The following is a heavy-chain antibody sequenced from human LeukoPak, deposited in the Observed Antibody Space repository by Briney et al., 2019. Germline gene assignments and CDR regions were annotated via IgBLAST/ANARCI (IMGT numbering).Heavy chain of an antibody. CDR3: AGGGVWGGGNYFDY. Sequence: SETLSLTCTVSGGSISSYYWSWIRQPPGKRLEWIGYIYYSGNTNYNPSLKSRVTMSVDTSKNQFSLKLSSVTAADTAVYYCAGGGVWGGGNYFDYWGQGTLVTVSS. CDR1: GGSISSYY. J-gene: IGHJ4*02. V-gene: IGHV4-59*01. CDR2: IYYSGNT. D-gene: IGHD3-16*01.